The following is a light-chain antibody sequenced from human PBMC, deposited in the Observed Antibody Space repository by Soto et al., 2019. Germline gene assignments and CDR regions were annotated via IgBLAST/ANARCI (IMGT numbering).Light chain of an antibody. V-gene: IGLV1-44*01. CDR3: AAWDDSLNGVV. CDR2: SNN. J-gene: IGLJ2*01. CDR1: SSNIGSNT. Sequence: QSVLTQPASASGTPGPRVTISCSGSSSNIGSNTVNWYQQLPGTAHKLLIYSNNQRPSGVPDRFSGSKSGTSASLAISGLQSEDEADYYCAAWDDSLNGVVFGGGTKLTVL.